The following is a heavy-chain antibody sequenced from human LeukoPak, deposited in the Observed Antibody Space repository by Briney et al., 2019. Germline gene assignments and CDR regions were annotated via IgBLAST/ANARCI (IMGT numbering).Heavy chain of an antibody. CDR3: ARGMAAAYDYNWFDS. CDR1: GGSISSCTYS. D-gene: IGHD5-12*01. J-gene: IGHJ5*01. V-gene: IGHV4-39*07. CDR2: FSCSGST. Sequence: SETLSLTCSVSGGSISSCTYSWGWIRQPPGKGLEWIGSFSCSGSTYYNPSLKSRVTISVDTSKSQFSLYMDSVTAADTAIYFCARGMAAAYDYNWFDSWGQGTLVTVSS.